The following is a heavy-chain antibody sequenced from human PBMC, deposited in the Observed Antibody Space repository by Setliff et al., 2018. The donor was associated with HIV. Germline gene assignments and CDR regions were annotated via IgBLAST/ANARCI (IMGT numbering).Heavy chain of an antibody. CDR2: IYHSGST. Sequence: ASETLSLTCAVSGASISNSNWWSWVRQPPRKGLEWIGEIYHSGSTNYNPSLKSRVTISVDTSKNQFSLKLSSVTAADTAVYYCNIYYYYYMDVWGKGTTVTVSS. J-gene: IGHJ6*03. V-gene: IGHV4-4*02. CDR3: NIYYYYYMDV. CDR1: GASISNSNW.